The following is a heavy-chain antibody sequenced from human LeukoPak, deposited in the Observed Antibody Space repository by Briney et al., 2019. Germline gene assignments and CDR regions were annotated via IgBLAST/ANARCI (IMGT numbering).Heavy chain of an antibody. J-gene: IGHJ4*02. D-gene: IGHD1-14*01. Sequence: ASVKVSCKASGGTFNTYGISWVRQAPGQGLEWMGGIIPMFDVDTYAQKFQGRVMITADKSTSTAYMELSSLRSEDTAIYYCVRGRLKAPPDGRYYFDHWGQGTLVTVSS. CDR2: IIPMFDVD. CDR3: VRGRLKAPPDGRYYFDH. V-gene: IGHV1-69*10. CDR1: GGTFNTYG.